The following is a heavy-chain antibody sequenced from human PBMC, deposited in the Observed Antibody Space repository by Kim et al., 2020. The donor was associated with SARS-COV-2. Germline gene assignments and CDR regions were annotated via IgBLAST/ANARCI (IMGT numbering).Heavy chain of an antibody. CDR1: GGTFSSYA. J-gene: IGHJ3*02. CDR3: ARRGLRETDAFDI. D-gene: IGHD3-10*01. Sequence: SVKVSCKASGGTFSSYAISWVRQAPGQGLEWMGGIIPIFGTANYAQKFQGRVTITADESTSTAYMELSSLRSEDTAVYYCARRGLRETDAFDIWGQGTMVTVSS. V-gene: IGHV1-69*13. CDR2: IIPIFGTA.